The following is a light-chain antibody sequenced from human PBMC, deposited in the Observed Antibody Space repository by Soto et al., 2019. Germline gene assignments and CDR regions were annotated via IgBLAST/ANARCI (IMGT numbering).Light chain of an antibody. Sequence: QSVLTQPPSASGTPGQRVTISCSGSSSNIGSIYVYWYQQLPGTDPKLLIYRNNHRPSWVRVRFSGSKSGTSASLAISWLRSEAEDEYYCAAWDDGLSGPGVFGGGTKLTVL. CDR2: RNN. J-gene: IGLJ2*01. V-gene: IGLV1-47*01. CDR3: AAWDDGLSGPGV. CDR1: SSNIGSIY.